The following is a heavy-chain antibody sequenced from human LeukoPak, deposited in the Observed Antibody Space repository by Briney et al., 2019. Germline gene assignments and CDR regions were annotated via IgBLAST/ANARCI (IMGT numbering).Heavy chain of an antibody. J-gene: IGHJ4*02. CDR2: IIPILGIA. CDR3: ARDPDQYSSGWSARFDY. V-gene: IGHV1-69*04. CDR1: GGTFSSYA. D-gene: IGHD6-19*01. Sequence: GASVKVSCKASGGTFSSYAISWVRQAPGQGLEWMGRIIPILGIANYAQKFQGRVTITADKSTSTAYMELSSLRSEDTAVYYCARDPDQYSSGWSARFDYWGRGTLVTVSS.